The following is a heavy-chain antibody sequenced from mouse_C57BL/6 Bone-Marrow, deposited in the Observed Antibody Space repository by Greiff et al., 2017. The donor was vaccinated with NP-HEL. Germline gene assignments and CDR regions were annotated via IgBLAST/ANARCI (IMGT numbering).Heavy chain of an antibody. V-gene: IGHV1-19*01. CDR1: GYTFTDYY. CDR2: INPYNGGT. CDR3: ARRGTCFDY. D-gene: IGHD3-3*01. Sequence: EVKLQESGPVLVKPGASVKMSCKASGYTFTDYYMNWVKQSHGKSLEWIGVINPYNGGTSYNQKFKGKATLTVDKSSSTAYMELNSLTSEDSAVYYCARRGTCFDYWGQGTTLTVTS. J-gene: IGHJ2*01.